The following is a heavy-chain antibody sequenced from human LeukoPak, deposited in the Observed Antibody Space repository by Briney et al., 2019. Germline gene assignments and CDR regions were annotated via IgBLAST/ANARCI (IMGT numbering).Heavy chain of an antibody. CDR2: IYSGGST. CDR1: GFTVSSNY. V-gene: IGHV3-53*01. D-gene: IGHD4-17*01. J-gene: IGHJ6*03. Sequence: GGSLRLSCAASGFTVSSNYMSWVRQAPGKGLEWVSVIYSGGSTYYADSVKGRFTISRDNSKNTLYLQMNSLRAEDTAVYYCAGAMTTVTLYYYYYMDVWGKGTTVTVSS. CDR3: AGAMTTVTLYYYYYMDV.